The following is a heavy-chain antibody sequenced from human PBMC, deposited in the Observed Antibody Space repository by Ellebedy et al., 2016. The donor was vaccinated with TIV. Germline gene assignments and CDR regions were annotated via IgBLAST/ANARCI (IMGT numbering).Heavy chain of an antibody. CDR1: GYSISSGYY. CDR2: IYHSGST. D-gene: IGHD2-21*02. V-gene: IGHV4-38-2*02. Sequence: GSLRLSXTVSGYSISSGYYWGWIRQPPGKGLEWIGSIYHSGSTYYNPSLKSRVTISVDTSKNQFSLKLSSVTAADTAVYYCARDPGKGGGIYCGGDCSQRDWYFDLWGRGTLVTVSS. J-gene: IGHJ2*01. CDR3: ARDPGKGGGIYCGGDCSQRDWYFDL.